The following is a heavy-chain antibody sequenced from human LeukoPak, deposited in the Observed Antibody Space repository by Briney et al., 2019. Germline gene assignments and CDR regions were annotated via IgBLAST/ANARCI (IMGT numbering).Heavy chain of an antibody. D-gene: IGHD5-18*01. V-gene: IGHV4-39*01. CDR3: ARLPGQLWLFFDY. J-gene: IGHJ4*02. CDR1: GGSISSSSYY. CDR2: IYYSGST. Sequence: SETLSLTCTVSGGSISSSSYYWGWIRQPPRKGLEWIGSIYYSGSTYYNPSLKSRVTISVDTSKNQFSLRLNSVTATDTAVYYCARLPGQLWLFFDYWGQGTLVTVSS.